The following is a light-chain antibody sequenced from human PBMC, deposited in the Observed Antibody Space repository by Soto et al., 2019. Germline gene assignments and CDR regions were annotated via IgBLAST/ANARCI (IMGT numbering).Light chain of an antibody. CDR3: QSYDSSLSGSRV. J-gene: IGLJ2*01. Sequence: QSVLKQTHSVSGAPGQRVTISCTGSSSNIGAGSDVHWYQQLPGTAPKILIYVNSNRPSGVPDRFSGSKSGTSASLAITGLHAEDEADYYSQSYDSSLSGSRVFGGGTKLTVL. CDR2: VNS. CDR1: SSNIGAGSD. V-gene: IGLV1-40*01.